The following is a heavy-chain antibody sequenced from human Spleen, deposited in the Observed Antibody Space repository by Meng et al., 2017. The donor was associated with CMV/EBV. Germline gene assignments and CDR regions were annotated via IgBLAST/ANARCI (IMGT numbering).Heavy chain of an antibody. CDR2: ISSSSSYI. Sequence: GGSLRLSCAAFGFTFSSYSMNWVRQAPGKGLEWVSSISSSSSYIYYADSVKGRFTISRDNAKNSLYLQMNSLRAEDTAMYYCAKYCSGGSCSSRWGQGTLVTVSS. V-gene: IGHV3-21*01. CDR3: AKYCSGGSCSSR. D-gene: IGHD2-15*01. CDR1: GFTFSSYS. J-gene: IGHJ4*02.